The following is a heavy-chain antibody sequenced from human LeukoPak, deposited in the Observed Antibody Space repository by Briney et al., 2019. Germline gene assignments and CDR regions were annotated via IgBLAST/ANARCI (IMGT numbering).Heavy chain of an antibody. J-gene: IGHJ3*02. V-gene: IGHV4-39*07. Sequence: SETLSLTCTVSGDSISTSSHYWGWIRQPPGKGLEWIGHIGSIYYSGTTKYNPSLRSPVTMSVDTSKNQFSLNLFSVTAADTAVYYCARVRRGSWSGGGAFAFEIWGQGTKVTVSS. CDR3: ARVRRGSWSGGGAFAFEI. CDR1: GDSISTSSHY. D-gene: IGHD3-10*01. CDR2: HIGSIYYSGTT.